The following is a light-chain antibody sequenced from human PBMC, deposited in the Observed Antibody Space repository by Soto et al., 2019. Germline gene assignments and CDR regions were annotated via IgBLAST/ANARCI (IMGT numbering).Light chain of an antibody. V-gene: IGKV1-9*01. CDR1: QGISNY. Sequence: DIQLTQSPSFLSASVGDRVTITCRASQGISNYLAWYQQKPGEAPKLLISAASTVQSGVPSRFSGSGSGTEFTLTISSLHPEDFATYYCQQLNMYPRCDFTFGPGTKVDVK. J-gene: IGKJ3*01. CDR3: QQLNMYPRCDFT. CDR2: AAS.